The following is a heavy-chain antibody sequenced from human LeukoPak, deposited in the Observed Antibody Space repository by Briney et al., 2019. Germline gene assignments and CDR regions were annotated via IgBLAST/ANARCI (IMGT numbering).Heavy chain of an antibody. V-gene: IGHV3-23*01. CDR2: ISGSGGST. CDR1: GFTFSSYA. CDR3: AKDQYCSSTSCYGMDA. Sequence: GGSLRLSCAASGFTFSSYAMSWVRQAPGKGLEWVSAISGSGGSTYYADSVKGRFTISRDNSKNTLYLQMNSLRAEDTAVYYCAKDQYCSSTSCYGMDAWGQGTTVTVSS. J-gene: IGHJ6*02. D-gene: IGHD2-2*01.